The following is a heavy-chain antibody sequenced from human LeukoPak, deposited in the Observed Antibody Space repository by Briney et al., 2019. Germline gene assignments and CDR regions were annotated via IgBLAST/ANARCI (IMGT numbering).Heavy chain of an antibody. V-gene: IGHV3-15*01. CDR1: GFTFSNAW. CDR3: TTDHPRGYVQFDY. CDR2: IKSKIDGGTT. D-gene: IGHD2-2*01. J-gene: IGHJ4*02. Sequence: GGSLRLSCAASGFTFSNAWMSWVRQAPGKGLEWVGRIKSKIDGGTTDYAAPVKGRFTISRDDSKNTLYLQMNSLKTEDTGEYYCTTDHPRGYVQFDYWGQGTLVTVSS.